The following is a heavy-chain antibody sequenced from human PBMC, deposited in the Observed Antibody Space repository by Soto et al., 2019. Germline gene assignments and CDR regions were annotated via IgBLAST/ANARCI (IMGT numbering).Heavy chain of an antibody. CDR1: GDSVSSNSAG. Sequence: QVQLQQSGPGLVKPSQTLSLTCAITGDSVSSNSAGWSWVRQSPSRGLEWLGRTYYRSKWYYEYAVSVRGRITINPDTSKNKYSLQLNSVTHEDTAVYFCARGEQYSGRIFDDWGQGTLVTVSS. CDR2: TYYRSKWYY. CDR3: ARGEQYSGRIFDD. V-gene: IGHV6-1*01. D-gene: IGHD1-26*01. J-gene: IGHJ4*01.